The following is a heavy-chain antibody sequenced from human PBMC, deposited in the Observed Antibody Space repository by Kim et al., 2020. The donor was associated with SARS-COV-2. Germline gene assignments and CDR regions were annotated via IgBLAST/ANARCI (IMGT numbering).Heavy chain of an antibody. CDR3: AKDGRITIFGVVITKTYYLDY. V-gene: IGHV3-23*01. D-gene: IGHD3-3*01. CDR2: ISGSGGST. CDR1: GFTFSSYA. J-gene: IGHJ4*02. Sequence: GGSLRLSCAASGFTFSSYAMSWVRQAPGKGLEWVSAISGSGGSTYYADSVKGRFTITRDNSKNTLYLQMNSLRAEDTAVYYCAKDGRITIFGVVITKTYYLDYWGQGTLVTVSS.